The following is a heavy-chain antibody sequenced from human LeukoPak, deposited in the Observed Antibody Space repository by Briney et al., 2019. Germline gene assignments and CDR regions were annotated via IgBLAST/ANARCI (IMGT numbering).Heavy chain of an antibody. V-gene: IGHV3-30-3*01. CDR2: ISYDGSIK. CDR1: GFTFSSYA. J-gene: IGHJ4*02. D-gene: IGHD6-19*01. Sequence: GGSLRLSCAASGFTFSSYAMHWVRQAPGKGLEWVAVISYDGSIKYYADSVKGRFTTSRDNSKNMLYLQMNSLSAEDTAVYYCARGPGYSSGWYVLSVDYWGQGTLVTVFS. CDR3: ARGPGYSSGWYVLSVDY.